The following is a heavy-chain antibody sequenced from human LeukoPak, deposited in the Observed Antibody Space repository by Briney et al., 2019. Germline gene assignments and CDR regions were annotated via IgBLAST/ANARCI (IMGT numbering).Heavy chain of an antibody. CDR2: ISGSGGST. J-gene: IGHJ4*02. CDR1: GFTFSSYA. CDR3: AKDAYYDILTGRPPPDY. D-gene: IGHD3-9*01. V-gene: IGHV3-23*01. Sequence: GGSLRLSCAASGFTFSSYAMSWVRQAPGKGLEWVSAISGSGGSTYYADSVKGRFTISRDNSKNTLYLQMNSLRAEDTAVYYCAKDAYYDILTGRPPPDYWGQGTLATVSS.